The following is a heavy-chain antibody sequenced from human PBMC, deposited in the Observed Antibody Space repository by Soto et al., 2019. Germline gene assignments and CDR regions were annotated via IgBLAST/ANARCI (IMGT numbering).Heavy chain of an antibody. CDR1: GYTFTSYG. CDR2: ISAYNGNT. CDR3: ARDLEVYAIGGTFDY. V-gene: IGHV1-18*01. D-gene: IGHD2-8*01. J-gene: IGHJ4*02. Sequence: VKVSCKASGYTFTSYGISWVRQAPGQGLEWMGWISAYNGNTNYAQKLQGRVTMTTDTSTSTAYMELRSLRSDDTAVYYCARDLEVYAIGGTFDYWGQGTLVTVSS.